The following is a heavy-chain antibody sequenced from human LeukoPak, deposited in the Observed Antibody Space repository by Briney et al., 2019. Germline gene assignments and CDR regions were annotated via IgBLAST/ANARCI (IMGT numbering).Heavy chain of an antibody. CDR3: ANLGGSYRDY. D-gene: IGHD1-26*01. CDR2: ISSSSSTI. V-gene: IGHV3-48*04. J-gene: IGHJ4*02. Sequence: PGGSLRLSCAASGFTFSSYWMHWVRQAPGKGLEWVSYISSSSSTIYYADSVKGRFTISRDNAKNSLYLQMNSLRAEDTAVYYCANLGGSYRDYWGQGTLVTVSS. CDR1: GFTFSSYW.